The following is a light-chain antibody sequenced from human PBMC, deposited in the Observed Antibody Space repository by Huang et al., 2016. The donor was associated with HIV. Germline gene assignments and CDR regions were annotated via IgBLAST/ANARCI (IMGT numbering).Light chain of an antibody. CDR3: QQYNDWPRS. CDR2: AAS. V-gene: IGKV3-15*01. Sequence: EIVMTQSPGTLSVAPGERATLSCRASQHINTNLAWFQQNPGQAPRLLLYAASTRTAEFPARCSGSGSRTEFTLTISSLQSEDIAVYYCQQYNDWPRSFGQGTKVEIK. CDR1: QHINTN. J-gene: IGKJ1*01.